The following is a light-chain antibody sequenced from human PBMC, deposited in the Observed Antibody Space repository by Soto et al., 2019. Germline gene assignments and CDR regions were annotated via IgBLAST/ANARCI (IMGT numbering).Light chain of an antibody. Sequence: QSALTQPPSASGSPGQSVTISCAGTSSDVGGYNFVSWYQQHPGKVPKLMIYEVIKRPSGVPDRFSGSKSGNTASLTVSGLHAEDEADYYCSSYSGSDNFVVFGGGTKL. CDR2: EVI. CDR3: SSYSGSDNFVV. V-gene: IGLV2-8*01. J-gene: IGLJ2*01. CDR1: SSDVGGYNF.